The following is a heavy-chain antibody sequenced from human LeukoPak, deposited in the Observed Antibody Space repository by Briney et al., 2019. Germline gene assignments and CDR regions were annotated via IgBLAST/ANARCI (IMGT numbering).Heavy chain of an antibody. J-gene: IGHJ6*03. D-gene: IGHD2-15*01. Sequence: PGGSLRLSCAASGFTFNGYGMNWVRQAPGKGLEWVSYISSISSTIHYSDSVKGRFTISRDKSKNTLSLQMNGLRVEDTAVYYCAKVMPPGRIRFYSYYMDVWGKGTTVTVS. CDR2: ISSISSTI. V-gene: IGHV3-48*01. CDR3: AKVMPPGRIRFYSYYMDV. CDR1: GFTFNGYG.